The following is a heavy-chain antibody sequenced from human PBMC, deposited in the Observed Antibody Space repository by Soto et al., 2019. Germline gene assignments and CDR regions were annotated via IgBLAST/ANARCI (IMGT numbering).Heavy chain of an antibody. CDR2: IYWDDDK. V-gene: IGHV2-5*02. J-gene: IGHJ4*02. CDR3: AHSREGLGGGGFDY. CDR1: GFSLSTSGVG. Sequence: QITLKESGPTLVKPTQTLTLTCTFSGFSLSTSGVGVGWIRQPPGKALEWLALIYWDDDKRYSPSLKSRLTIPKATSKNQVALTMTNMDPVDTATYYCAHSREGLGGGGFDYWGQGTLVTVSS. D-gene: IGHD2-15*01.